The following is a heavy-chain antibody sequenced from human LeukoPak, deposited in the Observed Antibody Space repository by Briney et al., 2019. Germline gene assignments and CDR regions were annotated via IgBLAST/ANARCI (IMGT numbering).Heavy chain of an antibody. CDR2: INHSGST. D-gene: IGHD4-17*01. V-gene: IGHV4-34*01. Sequence: PSETLSLTCAVYGGSFSGYYWSWIRQPPGKGLEWIGEINHSGSTNYNPSLKSRVTISVDTSKNQFSLKLSSVTAADTAVYYCVYGDYPSEYFQQWGETPVIIVSS. CDR1: GGSFSGYY. J-gene: IGHJ1*01. CDR3: VYGDYPSEYFQQ.